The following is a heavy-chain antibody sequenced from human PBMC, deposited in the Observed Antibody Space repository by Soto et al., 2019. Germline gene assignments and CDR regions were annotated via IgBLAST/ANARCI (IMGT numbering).Heavy chain of an antibody. D-gene: IGHD2-8*02. J-gene: IGHJ5*02. V-gene: IGHV4-30-2*01. CDR3: VRESTQSGPNWFDT. Sequence: QLQLLESGSGLVKPSQTLSLTCSVSGGSINSGRSSWNWIRQPPGKGLEWIAYISHSGSTYYTPSLKSRVTISVDRSKNQFSLKLTSLTAADTAVYYCVRESTQSGPNWFDTWGPGILVTVSS. CDR1: GGSINSGRSS. CDR2: ISHSGST.